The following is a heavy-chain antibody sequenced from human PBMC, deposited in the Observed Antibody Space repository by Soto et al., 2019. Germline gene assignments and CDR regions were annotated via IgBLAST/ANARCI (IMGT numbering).Heavy chain of an antibody. D-gene: IGHD6-13*01. J-gene: IGHJ6*02. Sequence: GASVKVSCKASGGTFSSYAISWVRQAPGQGFEWMGGIIPIFGTANYAQKFQGRVTITADESTSTAYMELSSLRSEDTAVYYCARDRYSSNKPYYYGMDVWGQGTTVTVSS. V-gene: IGHV1-69*13. CDR3: ARDRYSSNKPYYYGMDV. CDR1: GGTFSSYA. CDR2: IIPIFGTA.